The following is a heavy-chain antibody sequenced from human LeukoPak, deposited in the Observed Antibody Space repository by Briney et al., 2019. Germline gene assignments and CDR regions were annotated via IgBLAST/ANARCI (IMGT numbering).Heavy chain of an antibody. CDR2: INPSGGST. CDR1: GYTFTSYD. CDR3: AKSGGSYPFEY. J-gene: IGHJ4*02. Sequence: ASVKVSCKASGYTFTSYDMHWVRQAPGQGLEWMGIINPSGGSTSYAQKFQGRVTITRDTSTSTVYMELSSLRSEDTAVYYCAKSGGSYPFEYWGQGTLVTVSS. D-gene: IGHD1-26*01. V-gene: IGHV1-46*01.